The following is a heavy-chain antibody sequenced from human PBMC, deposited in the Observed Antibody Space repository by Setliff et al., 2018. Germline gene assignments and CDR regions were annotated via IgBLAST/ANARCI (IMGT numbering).Heavy chain of an antibody. CDR3: VLGSSGTHQEGY. J-gene: IGHJ4*02. D-gene: IGHD3-10*01. CDR1: GFTFSSHG. Sequence: PGGSLRLSCTASGFTFSSHGMNWVRQVPGKGLEWLAYINNWGYSTYYADSVKGRFTISRDNSKNTVYLQMNSLRAEDTAIYYCVLGSSGTHQEGYWGQGALVTVSS. V-gene: IGHV3-48*03. CDR2: INNWGYST.